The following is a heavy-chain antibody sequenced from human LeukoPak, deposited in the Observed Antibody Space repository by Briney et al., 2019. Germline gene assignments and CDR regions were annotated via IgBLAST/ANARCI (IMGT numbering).Heavy chain of an antibody. Sequence: SETLSLTCTVSGGSVSDYYWSWIRQSPGKGLEWIGYIYYTGSSSYNPSLRSRVTISADTSKNQFSLKLSSVTAADTAVYYCARAHNWNDYGWFDPWGQGTLVTVSS. D-gene: IGHD1-20*01. V-gene: IGHV4-59*08. CDR3: ARAHNWNDYGWFDP. J-gene: IGHJ5*02. CDR1: GGSVSDYY. CDR2: IYYTGSS.